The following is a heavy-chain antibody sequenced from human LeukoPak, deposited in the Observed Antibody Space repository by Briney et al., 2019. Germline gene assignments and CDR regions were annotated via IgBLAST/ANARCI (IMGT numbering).Heavy chain of an antibody. D-gene: IGHD2-21*01. Sequence: ASVKVSCKASGYTFTDYYVNWVRQAHGQGLEWVGWINPTSAGTAYAQKFQGRVTLTRDTSINTAYMDLSSLRYDDTAIYYCARGHSGDGYHFDYWGQGTLVAVSS. CDR3: ARGHSGDGYHFDY. J-gene: IGHJ4*02. V-gene: IGHV1-2*02. CDR2: INPTSAGT. CDR1: GYTFTDYY.